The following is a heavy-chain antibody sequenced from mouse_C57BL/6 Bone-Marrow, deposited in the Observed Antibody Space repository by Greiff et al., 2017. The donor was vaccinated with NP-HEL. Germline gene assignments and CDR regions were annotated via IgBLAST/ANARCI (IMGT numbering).Heavy chain of an antibody. CDR1: GYTFTSYW. CDR3: AIWLRVRALDY. J-gene: IGHJ4*01. D-gene: IGHD3-2*02. V-gene: IGHV1-74*01. Sequence: QVQLQQPGADLVKPGASVKLSCKASGYTFTSYWMHWVKQRPGQGLEWIARIHPSDSDTNYNQKFKGKVTLTVDKSSSTAYMQHSSLTSDGSAVYYCAIWLRVRALDYRGQGASVTVSS. CDR2: IHPSDSDT.